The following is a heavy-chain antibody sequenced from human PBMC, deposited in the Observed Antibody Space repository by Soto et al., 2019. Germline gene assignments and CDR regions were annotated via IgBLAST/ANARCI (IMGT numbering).Heavy chain of an antibody. V-gene: IGHV3-23*01. J-gene: IGHJ4*02. D-gene: IGHD3-3*01. CDR3: AKDLSRITIFGVVIIPDY. CDR1: GFTFSSYA. CDR2: ISGTGGST. Sequence: PGGSLRLSCAASGFTFSSYAMSWVRQAPGKGLEWVSAISGTGGSTYYADSVKGRFTISRDNSKNTLYLQMNSLRAEDTALYYCAKDLSRITIFGVVIIPDYWGQGTLVTVSS.